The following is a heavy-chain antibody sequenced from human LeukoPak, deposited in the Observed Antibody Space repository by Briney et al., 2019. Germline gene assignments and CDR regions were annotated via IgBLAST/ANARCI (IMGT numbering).Heavy chain of an antibody. CDR3: ARGPGAAAAIPGRRSGLDP. Sequence: SETLSLTCAVYGGSFSGYYWSWIRQSPGKGLEWIGEINHSGSTNYNPSLKSRVTISVDTSKNQFSLKLSSVTAADTAVYYCARGPGAAAAIPGRRSGLDPWGQGTLVTVSS. D-gene: IGHD2-2*02. CDR1: GGSFSGYY. CDR2: INHSGST. V-gene: IGHV4-34*01. J-gene: IGHJ5*02.